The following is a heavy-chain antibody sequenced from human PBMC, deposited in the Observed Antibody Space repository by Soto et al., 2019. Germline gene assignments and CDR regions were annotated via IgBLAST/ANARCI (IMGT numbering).Heavy chain of an antibody. CDR3: ARALTGDRNYFDY. J-gene: IGHJ4*02. D-gene: IGHD7-27*01. V-gene: IGHV1-2*02. Sequence: ASVKVSCKASGYTFTGYYMHWVRQAPGQGLEWMGWINPNSGGTNYAQKFQGRVTMTRDTSISTAYMELSRLRSDDTAVYYCARALTGDRNYFDYWGQGTLVTVSS. CDR2: INPNSGGT. CDR1: GYTFTGYY.